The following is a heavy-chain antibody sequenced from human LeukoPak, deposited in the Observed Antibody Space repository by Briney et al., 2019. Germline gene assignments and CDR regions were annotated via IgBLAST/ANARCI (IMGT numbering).Heavy chain of an antibody. CDR2: IIPILGIA. CDR3: ARVGKYILRYFDQNDY. Sequence: ASVKVSCKASGGTFSSYAISWVRQALGQGLEWMGRIIPILGIANYAQKFQGRVTITADKSTSTAYMELSSLRSEDTAVYYCARVGKYILRYFDQNDYWGQGTLVTVSS. J-gene: IGHJ4*02. V-gene: IGHV1-69*04. CDR1: GGTFSSYA. D-gene: IGHD3-9*01.